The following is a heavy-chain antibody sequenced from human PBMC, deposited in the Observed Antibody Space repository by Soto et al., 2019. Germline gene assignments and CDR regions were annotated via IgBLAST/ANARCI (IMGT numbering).Heavy chain of an antibody. V-gene: IGHV1-46*01. CDR3: ARGLTSLPHIVVVTANWWFDP. CDR2: INPSGGST. D-gene: IGHD2-21*02. CDR1: GYTFTSYY. Sequence: ASVKVSCKASGYTFTSYYMHWVRQAPGQGLEWMGIINPSGGSTSYAQKFQGRVTMTRDTSTSTVYMELSSLRSEDTVVYYCARGLTSLPHIVVVTANWWFDPWGQGTLVTVSS. J-gene: IGHJ5*02.